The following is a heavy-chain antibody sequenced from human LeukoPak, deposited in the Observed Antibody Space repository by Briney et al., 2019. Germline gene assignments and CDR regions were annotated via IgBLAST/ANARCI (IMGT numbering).Heavy chain of an antibody. Sequence: GGSLRLSCAASGFTFSSYAMHWVRQAPGKGLEWVAVISYDGSNKYYADSVKGRFTISRDNSKNTLYLQMNSLRAEDTAVYYCARDPGDYFDYWGQGTLVTVSS. CDR3: ARDPGDYFDY. D-gene: IGHD3-10*01. CDR2: ISYDGSNK. J-gene: IGHJ4*02. V-gene: IGHV3-30*04. CDR1: GFTFSSYA.